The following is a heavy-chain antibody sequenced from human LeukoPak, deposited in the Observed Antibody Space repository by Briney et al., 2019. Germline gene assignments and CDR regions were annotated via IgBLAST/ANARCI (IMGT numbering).Heavy chain of an antibody. CDR3: ERHDGLTHYYGSGSYSKRGYFDY. CDR1: GGSISSYY. Sequence: SETLSLTCTVSGGSISSYYWSWIRQPPGKGLEWIGYIYYSGSTNYNPSLKSRVTISVDTSKNQFSLKLSSVTAADTAVYYCERHDGLTHYYGSGSYSKRGYFDYWGQGTLVTVSS. CDR2: IYYSGST. D-gene: IGHD3-10*01. V-gene: IGHV4-59*01. J-gene: IGHJ4*02.